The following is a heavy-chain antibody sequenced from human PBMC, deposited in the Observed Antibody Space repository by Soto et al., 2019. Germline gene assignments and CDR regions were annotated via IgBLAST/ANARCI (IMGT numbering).Heavy chain of an antibody. CDR2: ISTSGST. CDR3: ARLDGDSGNWFDP. D-gene: IGHD4-17*01. V-gene: IGHV4-39*01. Sequence: SKTLSLTCTVSGASISDSTYYWGWFRQPPGRGLEWIGSISTSGSTYSNPSLKSRVTISVDTSKNQLSLKLTSVTAADTAVFYCARLDGDSGNWFDPWGQGTLVTVSS. J-gene: IGHJ5*02. CDR1: GASISDSTYY.